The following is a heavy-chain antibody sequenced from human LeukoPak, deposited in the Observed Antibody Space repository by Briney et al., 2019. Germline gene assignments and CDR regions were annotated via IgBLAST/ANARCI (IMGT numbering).Heavy chain of an antibody. CDR1: GYTFTSYG. Sequence: ASVKVSCKASGYTFTSYGISWVRQAPGQGLEWMGWISAYNGNTNYAQKLQGRVTITADESTSTAYMELSSLRSEDTAVYYCARAARDGYNYYYYYYMDVWGKGTTVTISS. CDR3: ARAARDGYNYYYYYYMDV. D-gene: IGHD5-24*01. V-gene: IGHV1-18*01. CDR2: ISAYNGNT. J-gene: IGHJ6*03.